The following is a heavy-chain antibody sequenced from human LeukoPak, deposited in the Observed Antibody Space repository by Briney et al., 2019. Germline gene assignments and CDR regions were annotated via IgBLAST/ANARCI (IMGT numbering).Heavy chain of an antibody. Sequence: SETLSLTCTVSGGSISSSSYYWGWIRQPPGKGLEWIGSIYYSGSTCYNPSLKSRVTISVDTSKNQFSLKLSSVTAADTAVYYCARGEYSSGWFPPDYWGQGTLVTVSS. J-gene: IGHJ4*02. CDR3: ARGEYSSGWFPPDY. D-gene: IGHD6-19*01. V-gene: IGHV4-39*01. CDR1: GGSISSSSYY. CDR2: IYYSGST.